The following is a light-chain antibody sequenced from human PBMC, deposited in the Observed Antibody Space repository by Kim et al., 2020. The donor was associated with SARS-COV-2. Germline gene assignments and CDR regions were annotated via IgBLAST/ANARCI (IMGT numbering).Light chain of an antibody. CDR2: DVT. Sequence: GQPITIPCTGTSSDISNYNFVSWYQKYPGKAPKIIIYDVTKRPPGVSDRFSGSKSGNTAFLTISGLQAEDEADYYCSSYRGPNSYVFVTGTKVTVL. J-gene: IGLJ1*01. V-gene: IGLV2-14*03. CDR1: SSDISNYNF. CDR3: SSYRGPNSYV.